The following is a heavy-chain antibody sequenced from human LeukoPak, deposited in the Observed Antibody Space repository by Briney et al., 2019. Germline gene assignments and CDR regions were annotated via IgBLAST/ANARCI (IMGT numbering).Heavy chain of an antibody. V-gene: IGHV3-21*04. CDR1: GLTFSSYS. J-gene: IGHJ4*02. Sequence: GGSLRLSCAASGLTFSSYSMNWVRQAPGKGLEWVSSISSSSSYIYYADSVKGRFTISRDNAKNSLYLQMNSLRAEDTAVYYSARKAYYYDSSGYSGSDYWGQGTLVTVSS. CDR3: ARKAYYYDSSGYSGSDY. CDR2: ISSSSSYI. D-gene: IGHD3-22*01.